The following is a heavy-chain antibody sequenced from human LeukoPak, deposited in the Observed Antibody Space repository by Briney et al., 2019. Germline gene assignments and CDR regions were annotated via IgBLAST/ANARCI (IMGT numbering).Heavy chain of an antibody. V-gene: IGHV3-7*01. CDR3: ARRAPGYCITTSCPDTYYYYYYMDV. CDR1: GFAFSSSW. J-gene: IGHJ6*03. Sequence: GSLRLSCAASGFAFSSSWMSWVRQAPGKGLEWVANIKQDGSETYYVDSLKGRFTVSRDNAKNSVYLQMNNLRAEDTAVYYCARRAPGYCITTSCPDTYYYYYYMDVWGKGTTVTVSS. CDR2: IKQDGSET. D-gene: IGHD2-2*01.